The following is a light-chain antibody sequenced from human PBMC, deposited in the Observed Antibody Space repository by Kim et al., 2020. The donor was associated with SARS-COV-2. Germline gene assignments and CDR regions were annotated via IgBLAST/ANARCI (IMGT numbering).Light chain of an antibody. CDR1: NIGGHS. Sequence: VSVAPGQTARITCGGNNIGGHSVHWYQQKPGQAPVLCMYYDSDRPSGIPERFPGSKSANTATLTISSVEAGVEAHYYCQVWETDTDGYVFGTVTMVTV. CDR3: QVWETDTDGYV. CDR2: YDS. V-gene: IGLV3-21*01. J-gene: IGLJ1*01.